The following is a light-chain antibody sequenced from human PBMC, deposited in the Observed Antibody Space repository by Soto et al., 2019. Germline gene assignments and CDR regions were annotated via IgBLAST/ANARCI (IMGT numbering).Light chain of an antibody. V-gene: IGKV3-15*01. CDR3: QPYNTSPPGRT. J-gene: IGKJ1*01. CDR2: GAS. CDR1: QSVSSN. Sequence: EIVMTQSPATLSVSPGERATLSCRASQSVSSNLAWYQQKPGQAPRLLIYGASTRATGIPARFSGSGSGTEFTLTISSLQSEDFAVYYCQPYNTSPPGRTFGQGTKVDIK.